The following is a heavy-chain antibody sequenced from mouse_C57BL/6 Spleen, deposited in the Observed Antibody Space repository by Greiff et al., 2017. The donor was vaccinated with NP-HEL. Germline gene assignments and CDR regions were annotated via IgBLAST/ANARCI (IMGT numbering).Heavy chain of an antibody. V-gene: IGHV1-81*01. J-gene: IGHJ1*03. CDR1: GYTFTSYG. CDR2: IHPRSGNT. Sequence: QVHVKQSGAELARPGASVKLSCKASGYTFTSYGISWVKQRTGQGLEWIGEIHPRSGNTYYNEKFKSKATLTVDKPSSTAYMQLSSLTSEDSAVYYCARLYWYFDVWGTGTTVTVSS. CDR3: ARLYWYFDV.